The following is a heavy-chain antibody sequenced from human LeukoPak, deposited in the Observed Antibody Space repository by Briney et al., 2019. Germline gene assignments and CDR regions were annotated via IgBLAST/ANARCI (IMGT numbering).Heavy chain of an antibody. V-gene: IGHV3-21*01. J-gene: IGHJ4*02. CDR2: ISSSSSYI. Sequence: GGSLRLSCAASGFTFSSYSMNWVRQAPGKGLEWVSSISSSSSYIYYADSVKGRFTISRDNAKNSLYLQMNSLRAEDTAVYYCARGARVSGSPLVNYFDYWGQGTPVTVSS. CDR3: ARGARVSGSPLVNYFDY. CDR1: GFTFSSYS. D-gene: IGHD1-26*01.